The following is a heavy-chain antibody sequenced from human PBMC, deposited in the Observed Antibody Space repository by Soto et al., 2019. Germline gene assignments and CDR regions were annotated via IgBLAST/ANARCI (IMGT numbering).Heavy chain of an antibody. CDR3: TRGPRPSSVGTGAF. V-gene: IGHV3-74*01. Sequence: PGGSLRLSCTACGFTFSMYWMHWVRQVPGKGPEWVSRISDDGSRADYADSVKGRFTISRDNAKNTLYLEMHVLRADDTAVYYCTRGPRPSSVGTGAFWGQGTPVTVS. CDR2: ISDDGSRA. J-gene: IGHJ4*02. CDR1: GFTFSMYW. D-gene: IGHD1-1*01.